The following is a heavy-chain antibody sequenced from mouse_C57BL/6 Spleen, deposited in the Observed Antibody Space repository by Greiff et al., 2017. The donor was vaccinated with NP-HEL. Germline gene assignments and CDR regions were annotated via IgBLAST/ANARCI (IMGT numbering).Heavy chain of an antibody. CDR2: IDPEDGDT. V-gene: IGHV14-1*01. Sequence: EVKLVESGAELVRPGASVKLSCTASGFNIKDYYMHWVKQRPEQGLEWIGRIDPEDGDTEYAPKFQGKATMTADTSSNTAYLQLSSLTSEDTAVYYCTTAYYSNYVHAMDYWGQGTSVTVSS. CDR1: GFNIKDYY. D-gene: IGHD2-5*01. CDR3: TTAYYSNYVHAMDY. J-gene: IGHJ4*01.